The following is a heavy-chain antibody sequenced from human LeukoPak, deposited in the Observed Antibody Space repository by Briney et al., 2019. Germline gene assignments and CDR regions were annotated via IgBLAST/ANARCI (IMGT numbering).Heavy chain of an antibody. V-gene: IGHV3-21*01. J-gene: IGHJ4*02. D-gene: IGHD5-12*01. CDR3: ARDGITGYSGYDFDY. Sequence: GGSLRLSCAASGFTFSSYSMNWVRQAPGKGLEWVSSISSSSSYIYYADSVKGRFTISRDNAKNSLYLQMNSLRAEDTAVYYCARDGITGYSGYDFDYWGQGTLVTVSS. CDR2: ISSSSSYI. CDR1: GFTFSSYS.